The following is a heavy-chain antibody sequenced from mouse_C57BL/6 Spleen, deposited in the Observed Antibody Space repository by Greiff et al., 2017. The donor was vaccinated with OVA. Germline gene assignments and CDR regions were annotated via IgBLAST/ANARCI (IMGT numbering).Heavy chain of an antibody. CDR3: ARRDYYGSSDWYFDV. Sequence: QVQLQQSGAELVRPGTSVKMSCKASGYTFTNYWIGWAKQRPGHGLEWIGDIYPGGGYTNYNEKFKGKATLTADKSSSTAYMQFSSLTSEDSAIYYCARRDYYGSSDWYFDVWGTGTTVTVSS. D-gene: IGHD1-1*01. CDR2: IYPGGGYT. V-gene: IGHV1-63*01. CDR1: GYTFTNYW. J-gene: IGHJ1*03.